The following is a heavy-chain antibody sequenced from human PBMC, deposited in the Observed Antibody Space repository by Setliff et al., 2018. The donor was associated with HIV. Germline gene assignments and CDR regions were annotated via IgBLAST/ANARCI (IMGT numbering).Heavy chain of an antibody. D-gene: IGHD5-18*01. Sequence: SETLSLTCTVSGGSISSGSYHWSWIRQSPGKGLEWIGYIYKSGTTNYKSSLKSRVTISADPSKNQFSLKVTSVTAADTAVYYCGRLSETAMASFDSWGQGTLVTVSS. CDR3: GRLSETAMASFDS. CDR2: IYKSGTT. CDR1: GGSISSGSYH. J-gene: IGHJ4*02. V-gene: IGHV4-61*01.